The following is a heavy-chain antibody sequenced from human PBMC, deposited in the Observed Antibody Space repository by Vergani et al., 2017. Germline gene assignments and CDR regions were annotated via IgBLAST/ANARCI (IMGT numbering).Heavy chain of an antibody. CDR3: AKADCGGDCYSIADY. Sequence: VQLVESGGGLVQPGGSLRLSCAASGFTFSSYGMHWVRQAPGKGLEWVAFIRYDGSNKYYADSVKGRFTISRDNSKNTLYLQMNSLRAEDTAVYYCAKADCGGDCYSIADYWGQGTLVTVSS. V-gene: IGHV3-30*02. CDR2: IRYDGSNK. CDR1: GFTFSSYG. J-gene: IGHJ4*02. D-gene: IGHD2-21*02.